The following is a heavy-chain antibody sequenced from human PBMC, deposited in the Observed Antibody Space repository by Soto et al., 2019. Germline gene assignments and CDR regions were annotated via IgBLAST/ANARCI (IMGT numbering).Heavy chain of an antibody. CDR1: GFSFRDYD. Sequence: EVQLVESGGGSVQPGESLRLSCAASGFSFRDYDMHWVRQPTGKGPEWVSDLGAADDPYYVASVKGRFSVSRDNAQSSLYLQMNNLRVDDTAVYFCVRAYLGRLPRRADYYYAMDVWGRGTTVTVSS. V-gene: IGHV3-13*05. CDR3: VRAYLGRLPRRADYYYAMDV. D-gene: IGHD1-26*01. J-gene: IGHJ6*02. CDR2: LGAADDP.